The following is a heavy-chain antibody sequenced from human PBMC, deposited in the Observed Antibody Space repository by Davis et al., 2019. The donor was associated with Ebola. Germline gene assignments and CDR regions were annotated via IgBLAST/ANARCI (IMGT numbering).Heavy chain of an antibody. V-gene: IGHV5-51*01. CDR2: IYTGDSDT. CDR1: GYSFAEQW. CDR3: ASLRRTITGMDDGFDI. J-gene: IGHJ3*02. D-gene: IGHD2-8*02. Sequence: GESLKISCKGSGYSFAEQWIGWVRQMPGKGLEWMGIIYTGDSDTRYSPSFRGQVTISADKSTRTAYLQWGSLKASDSGMYYCASLRRTITGMDDGFDIWGQGTMVTVSS.